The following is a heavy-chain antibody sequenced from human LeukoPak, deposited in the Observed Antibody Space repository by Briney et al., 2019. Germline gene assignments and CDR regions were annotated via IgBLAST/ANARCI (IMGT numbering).Heavy chain of an antibody. CDR2: INPNSGGT. V-gene: IGHV1-2*02. J-gene: IGHJ3*02. Sequence: ASVKVSCKASGYTFTGYYMHWVRQAPGQGLEWMGWINPNSGGTNYAQKFQGRVTMTRDTSISTAYMELRNLRSDDTAFYYCAKQRRGGSYPIGASDIWGQGTMVTVSS. CDR3: AKQRRGGSYPIGASDI. CDR1: GYTFTGYY. D-gene: IGHD1-26*01.